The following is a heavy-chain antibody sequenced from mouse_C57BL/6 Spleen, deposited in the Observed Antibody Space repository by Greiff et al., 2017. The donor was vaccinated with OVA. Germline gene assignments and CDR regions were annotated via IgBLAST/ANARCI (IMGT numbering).Heavy chain of an antibody. Sequence: EVQVVESGGGLVKPGGSLKLSCAASGFTFSDYGMHWVRQAPEKGLEWVAYISSGSSTIYYAATVKGRFTSSRDNAKNTLFLQMTSLRSEETAMYYCARDYDGDMDYWGQGTSVTVSS. D-gene: IGHD2-4*01. J-gene: IGHJ4*01. CDR2: ISSGSSTI. CDR3: ARDYDGDMDY. CDR1: GFTFSDYG. V-gene: IGHV5-17*01.